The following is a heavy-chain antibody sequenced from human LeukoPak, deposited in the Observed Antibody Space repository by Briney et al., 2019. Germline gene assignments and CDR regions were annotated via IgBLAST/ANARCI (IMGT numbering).Heavy chain of an antibody. Sequence: GGSLRLSCAASGFTFSRYWMSWLRQAPGKGLEWVANIKEDGSAGYYVDSVKGRFTISRDNAKNSLYLHMNSLRAGDTAVYYCARIGVTPTVLSAYDIWGQGTMVTVSS. CDR3: ARIGVTPTVLSAYDI. CDR2: IKEDGSAG. V-gene: IGHV3-7*05. J-gene: IGHJ3*02. D-gene: IGHD2-21*02. CDR1: GFTFSRYW.